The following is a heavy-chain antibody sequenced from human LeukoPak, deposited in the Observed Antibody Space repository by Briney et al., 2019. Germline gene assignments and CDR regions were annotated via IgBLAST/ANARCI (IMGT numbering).Heavy chain of an antibody. CDR3: AKAGLLPGIAVAGFSWRAYYYYMGV. J-gene: IGHJ6*03. CDR1: AFTFSSYG. CDR2: ISGDGRDI. V-gene: IGHV3-23*01. D-gene: IGHD6-19*01. Sequence: PGGSLRLSCAASAFTFSSYGMSWVRQAPGKGLEWVSAISGDGRDIFYADAVKGRFTVSRDNSKNTLYLQMNSLRAEDTAVYYCAKAGLLPGIAVAGFSWRAYYYYMGVWGKGTTVTISS.